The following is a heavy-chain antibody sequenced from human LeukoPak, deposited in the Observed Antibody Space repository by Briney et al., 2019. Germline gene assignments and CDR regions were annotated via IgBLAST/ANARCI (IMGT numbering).Heavy chain of an antibody. V-gene: IGHV7-4-1*02. CDR3: ARQVSGSGSFPTYYYYYYMDV. J-gene: IGHJ6*03. CDR2: LNTNTGNP. D-gene: IGHD3-10*01. CDR1: GYTFTRYA. Sequence: ASVKVSCKASGYTFTRYALNWVRRAPGQGLEWMGWLNTNTGNPTYAQGFTGRSVFSLDTSVSTAYLQISSLKAEDSAVYYCARQVSGSGSFPTYYYYYYMDVWGKGTTVTVSS.